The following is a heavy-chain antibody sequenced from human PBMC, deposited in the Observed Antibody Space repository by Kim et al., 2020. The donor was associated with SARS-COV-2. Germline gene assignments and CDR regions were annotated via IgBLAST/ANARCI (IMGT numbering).Heavy chain of an antibody. CDR2: ISAYNGNT. CDR1: GYTFTSYG. D-gene: IGHD3-10*01. J-gene: IGHJ3*01. V-gene: IGHV1-18*04. Sequence: ASVKVSCKASGYTFTSYGISWVRQAPGQGLEWIGWISAYNGNTNYAQKLQGRVTMTTDTPTSTAYMELRSLRSDDTAVYYCAATGGYYGSGGLRDWGQGTMVTVSS. CDR3: AATGGYYGSGGLRD.